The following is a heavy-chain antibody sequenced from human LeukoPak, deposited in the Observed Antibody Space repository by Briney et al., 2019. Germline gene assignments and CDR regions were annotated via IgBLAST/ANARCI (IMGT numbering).Heavy chain of an antibody. V-gene: IGHV4-59*01. CDR3: ARGVSVVAYYFDY. CDR2: IYYSGST. D-gene: IGHD2-15*01. J-gene: IGHJ4*02. CDR1: AGSISSYY. Sequence: SETLSLTCTVSAGSISSYYWSWIRQPPGKGLEWIGYIYYSGSTNYNPSLKSRVTISVDTSKNQFSLKLSSVTAADTAVYYCARGVSVVAYYFDYWGQGTLVTVSS.